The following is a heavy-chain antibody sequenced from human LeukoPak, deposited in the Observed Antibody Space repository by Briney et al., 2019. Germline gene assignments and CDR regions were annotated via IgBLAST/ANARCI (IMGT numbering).Heavy chain of an antibody. J-gene: IGHJ4*02. V-gene: IGHV1-2*02. Sequence: ASVKGSCKASGYTFTGYYMHWVRQAPGQGLEWIGWINPNSGGTNYAQKFQGRVTMTRETSISTAYMELSRLRSDDTAVYYCASHSSGWYEYYFDYWGQGTLVTVSS. D-gene: IGHD6-19*01. CDR2: INPNSGGT. CDR3: ASHSSGWYEYYFDY. CDR1: GYTFTGYY.